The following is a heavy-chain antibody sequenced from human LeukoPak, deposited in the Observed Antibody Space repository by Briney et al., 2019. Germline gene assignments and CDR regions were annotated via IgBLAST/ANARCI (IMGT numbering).Heavy chain of an antibody. V-gene: IGHV1-2*02. CDR1: GYTFTGYY. CDR2: INPNSGGT. D-gene: IGHD2-2*02. Sequence: EASVKVSCKASGYTFTGYYMHWVRQAPGQGPEWMGWINPNSGGTNYAQKFQGRVTMTRDTSISTAYMELSRLRSDDTAVYYCARGIVVVPAAIVDAFDIWGQGTMVTVSS. CDR3: ARGIVVVPAAIVDAFDI. J-gene: IGHJ3*02.